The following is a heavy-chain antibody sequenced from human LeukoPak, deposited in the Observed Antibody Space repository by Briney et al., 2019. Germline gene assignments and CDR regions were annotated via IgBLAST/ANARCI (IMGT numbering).Heavy chain of an antibody. Sequence: GESLKISCKGSGYSFTSYWIGWVRQMPGKGLEWMGIIYPGDSNTKYSPSLQGQVTISADKSISTAYLQWSSLKASDTAMYYCARRTHLSGFDPWGQGTLVTVSS. CDR3: ARRTHLSGFDP. J-gene: IGHJ5*02. V-gene: IGHV5-51*01. CDR2: IYPGDSNT. CDR1: GYSFTSYW.